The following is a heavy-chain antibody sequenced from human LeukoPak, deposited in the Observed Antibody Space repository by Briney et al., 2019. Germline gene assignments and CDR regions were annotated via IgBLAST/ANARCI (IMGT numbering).Heavy chain of an antibody. V-gene: IGHV4-59*01. J-gene: IGHJ4*02. Sequence: SETLSLTCTVSGGSISSYFWSWIRQPPGKGLECIGYIYYSGSTNYNPSLKSRVTISVDTPKNQFSLKLTSVTAADTAVYYCARVGSSGYYVDYWGQGTLVTVSS. CDR3: ARVGSSGYYVDY. CDR2: IYYSGST. CDR1: GGSISSYF. D-gene: IGHD3-22*01.